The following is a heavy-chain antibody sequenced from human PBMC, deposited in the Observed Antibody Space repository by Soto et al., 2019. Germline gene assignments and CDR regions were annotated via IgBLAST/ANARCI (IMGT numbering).Heavy chain of an antibody. Sequence: QVQLVQSGAEVKKPGASVKVSCKASGYTFTGYYMHWVRQAPGQGLEWMGWINPNSGGTNYAQKFPGWVTMTRDTSISTAYMELSRLRSDDTAVYYCATLSNYYDSSGQIGSFDYWGQGTLVTVSS. J-gene: IGHJ4*02. CDR3: ATLSNYYDSSGQIGSFDY. CDR1: GYTFTGYY. CDR2: INPNSGGT. V-gene: IGHV1-2*04. D-gene: IGHD3-22*01.